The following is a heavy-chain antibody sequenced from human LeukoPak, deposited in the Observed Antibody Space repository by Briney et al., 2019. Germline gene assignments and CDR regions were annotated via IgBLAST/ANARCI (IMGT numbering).Heavy chain of an antibody. J-gene: IGHJ4*02. CDR1: GGSFSGYY. Sequence: SETLSLTCAVYGGSFSGYYWSWIRQPPGKGLEWIGEINHSGSTNYNPSLKSRVTISVDTSKNQFSLKLSSVTAADTAVYYCSVLRYFDWLYYWGQGTLVTVSS. V-gene: IGHV4-34*01. D-gene: IGHD3-9*01. CDR3: SVLRYFDWLYY. CDR2: INHSGST.